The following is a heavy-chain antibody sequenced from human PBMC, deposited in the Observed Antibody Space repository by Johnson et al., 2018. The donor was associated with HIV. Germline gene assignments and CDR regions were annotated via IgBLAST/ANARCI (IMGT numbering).Heavy chain of an antibody. V-gene: IGHV3-30-3*02. CDR1: GFTFSSYA. CDR3: AKPEGAQFLGSYGAFDI. D-gene: IGHD5-18*01. J-gene: IGHJ3*02. CDR2: ISYDGSNK. Sequence: QVQLVESGGGVVQPGRSLRLSCAASGFTFSSYAMHWVRQAPGKGLEWVAVISYDGSNKYYADSVKGRFTISRDNYKNTLYLQMNSLRAEDTAVYYCAKPEGAQFLGSYGAFDIWGQGTMVTVSS.